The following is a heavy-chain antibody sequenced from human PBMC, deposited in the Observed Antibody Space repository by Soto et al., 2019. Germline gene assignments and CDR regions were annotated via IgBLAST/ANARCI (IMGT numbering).Heavy chain of an antibody. V-gene: IGHV4-59*01. Sequence: PSETLSLTCTVSGGSISSYYWSWIRQPPGKGLEWIGYIYYSGSTNYNPSLKSRVTISVDTSKNQFSLKLSSVTAADTAVYYCARDGITMVRGVIIRRHNWFDPWGQGTLVTVSS. CDR1: GGSISSYY. J-gene: IGHJ5*02. D-gene: IGHD3-10*01. CDR2: IYYSGST. CDR3: ARDGITMVRGVIIRRHNWFDP.